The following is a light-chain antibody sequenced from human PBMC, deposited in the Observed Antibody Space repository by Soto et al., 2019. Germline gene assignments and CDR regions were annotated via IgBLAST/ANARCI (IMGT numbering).Light chain of an antibody. V-gene: IGKV1-39*01. CDR2: AAY. CDR3: QQSHTTPT. Sequence: DIQMTQSPSSLSASVGDRVTITCRASQSISSYLNWYQQKPGKAPKLLIYAAYSLQSGVPSRFSGSGSGTYFTLTISSLQPEDFATYYCQQSHTTPTFGGGTKVEIK. J-gene: IGKJ4*01. CDR1: QSISSY.